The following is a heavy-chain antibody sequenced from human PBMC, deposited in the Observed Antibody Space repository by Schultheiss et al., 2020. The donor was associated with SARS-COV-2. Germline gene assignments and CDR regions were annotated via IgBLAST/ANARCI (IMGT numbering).Heavy chain of an antibody. D-gene: IGHD6-6*01. CDR3: AREPIRTYSSSSKDY. V-gene: IGHV4-34*01. CDR2: INHSGST. Sequence: SQTLSLTCTVSGGSISSYYWSWIRQPPGKGLEWIGEINHSGSTNYNPSLNSRVTISVDTSKNQFSQKLSFVTAADTAVYYCAREPIRTYSSSSKDYWGQGTLITVSS. J-gene: IGHJ4*02. CDR1: GGSISSYY.